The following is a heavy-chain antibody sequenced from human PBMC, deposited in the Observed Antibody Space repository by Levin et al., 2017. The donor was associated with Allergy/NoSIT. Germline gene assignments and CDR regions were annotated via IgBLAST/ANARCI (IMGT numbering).Heavy chain of an antibody. Sequence: SVKVSCKASGGTFSSYAISWVRQAPGQGLEWMGGIIPIFGTANYAQKFQGRVTITADESTSTAYMELSSLRSEDTAVYYCASTYYQMRPYYYYGMDVWGQGTTVTVSS. V-gene: IGHV1-69*13. CDR3: ASTYYQMRPYYYYGMDV. D-gene: IGHD2/OR15-2a*01. CDR2: IIPIFGTA. CDR1: GGTFSSYA. J-gene: IGHJ6*02.